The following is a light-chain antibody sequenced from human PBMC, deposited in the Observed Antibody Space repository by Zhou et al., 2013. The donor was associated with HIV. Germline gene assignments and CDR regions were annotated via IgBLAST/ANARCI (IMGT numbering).Light chain of an antibody. CDR2: DAS. J-gene: IGKJ1*01. V-gene: IGKV3-15*01. CDR3: QQYYSFPRT. Sequence: EIVLTQSPVTLSVSPGERVTLSCRASQSVRTNLAWYQQKPGQAPRLLIYDASTRAAGLPARFSGSGSGTEFTLTITSLQSEDFATYYCQQYYSFPRTFGQGTKVEV. CDR1: QSVRTN.